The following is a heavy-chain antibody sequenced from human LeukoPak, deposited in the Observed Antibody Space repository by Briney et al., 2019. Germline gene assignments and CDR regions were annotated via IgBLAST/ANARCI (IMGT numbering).Heavy chain of an antibody. CDR2: IHQDGGEK. Sequence: GGSLRLSCAASGFTFSNDWMSWVRQAPGKGLEWLANIHQDGGEKHYVDSVKGRFTISRDNAKNSLYLQMNSLRAEDTAVYYCARKRGRERPTDYWGQGTLVTVSS. J-gene: IGHJ4*02. CDR3: ARKRGRERPTDY. D-gene: IGHD3-16*01. CDR1: GFTFSNDW. V-gene: IGHV3-7*02.